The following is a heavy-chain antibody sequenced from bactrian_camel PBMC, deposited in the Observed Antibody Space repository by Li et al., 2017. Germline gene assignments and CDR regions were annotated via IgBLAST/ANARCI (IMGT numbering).Heavy chain of an antibody. Sequence: HVQLVESGGGSVQTGGTLRLSCVVSGHSRGSNCVGWYRLPPGRAPAEREGIAAIRRSGGETWYAGSVKGRFAVFRDNAKNTLTLQLNSLKSEDAAMYYCTKESYSGSWFNGMDYWGKGTQVTVS. D-gene: IGHD6*01. CDR2: IRRSGGET. V-gene: IGHV3S55*01. CDR1: GHSRGSNC. J-gene: IGHJ7*01.